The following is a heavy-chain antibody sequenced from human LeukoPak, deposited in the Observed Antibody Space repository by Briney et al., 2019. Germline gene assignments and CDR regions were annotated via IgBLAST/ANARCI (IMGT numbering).Heavy chain of an antibody. D-gene: IGHD2-15*01. CDR2: ISAYNGNT. CDR1: GYTFTRYV. Sequence: ASVKVSCKASGYTFTRYVIIWVRQAPGQRRRCLGWISAYNGNTKYAQKLQGRVSMTTDTSTSTAYMELRSQRSDDTAVYYCARGPYCSGGSCYSQYFDYWGQGTLVTVSS. J-gene: IGHJ4*02. CDR3: ARGPYCSGGSCYSQYFDY. V-gene: IGHV1-18*01.